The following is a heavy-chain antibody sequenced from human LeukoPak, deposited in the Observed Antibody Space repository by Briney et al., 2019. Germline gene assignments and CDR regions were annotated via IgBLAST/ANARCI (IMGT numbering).Heavy chain of an antibody. CDR2: IYYSGST. CDR3: ARHQYCGSTSCYAGPVGG. J-gene: IGHJ4*02. Sequence: SETLSLTCTVSGGSISSSSYYWGWIRQPPGKGLEWIGSIYYSGSTYYNPSLKSRVTISVDTSKNQFSLKLSSVTAADTAVYYCARHQYCGSTSCYAGPVGGWGQGTLVTVSS. D-gene: IGHD2-2*01. V-gene: IGHV4-39*01. CDR1: GGSISSSSYY.